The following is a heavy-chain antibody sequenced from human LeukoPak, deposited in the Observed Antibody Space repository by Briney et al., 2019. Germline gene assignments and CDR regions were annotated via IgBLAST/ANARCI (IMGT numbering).Heavy chain of an antibody. D-gene: IGHD3-10*01. CDR2: ISYDGSNK. CDR1: GFTFSSYA. J-gene: IGHJ4*02. V-gene: IGHV3-30-3*01. CDR3: AREGGISDY. Sequence: PGRSLRLSCAAPGFTFSSYAMHWVRQAPGKGLEWVAVISYDGSNKYYADSVKGRFTISRDNSKNTLYLQMNSLRAEDTAVYYCAREGGISDYWGQGTLVTVSS.